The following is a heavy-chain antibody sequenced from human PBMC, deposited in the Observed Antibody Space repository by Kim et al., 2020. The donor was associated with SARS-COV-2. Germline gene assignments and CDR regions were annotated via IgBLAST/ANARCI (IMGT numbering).Heavy chain of an antibody. CDR3: ARKAGSYYDY. J-gene: IGHJ4*02. V-gene: IGHV4-31*02. D-gene: IGHD1-26*01. CDR2: ST. Sequence: STYYNPSLKSRVTISVDTSKNQFSLKLSSVTAADTAVYYCARKAGSYYDYWGQGTLVTVSS.